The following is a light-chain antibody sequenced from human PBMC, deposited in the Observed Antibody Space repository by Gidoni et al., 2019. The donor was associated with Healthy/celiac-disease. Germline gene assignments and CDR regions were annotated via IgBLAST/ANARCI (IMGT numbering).Light chain of an antibody. Sequence: EILMTQSPATLSVSPGQRATLSCRASQSVTSNLAWYQKKPGQAPRLLSYGSSTRATGIPARFSGSGSGTEFTLTISSLQSEDFAVYYCQQYNNWPPWTFGQGTKVEIK. CDR2: GSS. V-gene: IGKV3-15*01. CDR1: QSVTSN. J-gene: IGKJ1*01. CDR3: QQYNNWPPWT.